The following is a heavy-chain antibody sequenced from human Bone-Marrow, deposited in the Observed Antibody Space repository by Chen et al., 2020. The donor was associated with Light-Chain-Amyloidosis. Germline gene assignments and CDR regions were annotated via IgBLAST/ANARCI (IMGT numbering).Heavy chain of an antibody. J-gene: IGHJ3*02. V-gene: IGHV3-23*04. Sequence: EVQLVESGGGLLQRGGSLRLPCAASGFAFSSYAMSWVRQGPGKGLEWGATIRGRGGSRYYGASVEGRLTSSRDNSKNALLRQRNSRRAEDTAVYYCAKDISYDDILPGYPADAFDIWGQGTMVTVSS. CDR2: IRGRGGSR. CDR1: GFAFSSYA. D-gene: IGHD3-9*01. CDR3: AKDISYDDILPGYPADAFDI.